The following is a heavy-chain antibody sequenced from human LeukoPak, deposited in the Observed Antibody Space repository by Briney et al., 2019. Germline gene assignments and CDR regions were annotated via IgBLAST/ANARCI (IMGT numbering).Heavy chain of an antibody. CDR3: ARGGSGYSTDY. CDR1: GGSFSTYY. J-gene: IGHJ4*02. CDR2: IYSSGST. D-gene: IGHD3-22*01. Sequence: PSETLSLTCTVSGGSFSTYYWTWIRQPPGEGLEWVGYIYSSGSTNYNPSLKSRVTISVDTSKNQFSLKLSSVTAADTAVYYCARGGSGYSTDYWGQGTPVTVSS. V-gene: IGHV4-59*01.